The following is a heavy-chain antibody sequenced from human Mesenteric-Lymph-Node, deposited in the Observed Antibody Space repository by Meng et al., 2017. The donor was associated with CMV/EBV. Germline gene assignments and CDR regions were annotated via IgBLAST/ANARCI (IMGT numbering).Heavy chain of an antibody. CDR1: GFTFSSYG. D-gene: IGHD3-10*01. CDR2: IRYDGSNK. J-gene: IGHJ3*01. V-gene: IGHV3-30*02. Sequence: GESLKISCAASGFTFSSYGMHWVRQAPGKGLEWVAFIRYDGSNKYYADSVKGRFTISRDNSKNTLYLQMNSLRDEDTALYYCVKDRGLIRDPHAFAFWGQGTMVTVSS. CDR3: VKDRGLIRDPHAFAF.